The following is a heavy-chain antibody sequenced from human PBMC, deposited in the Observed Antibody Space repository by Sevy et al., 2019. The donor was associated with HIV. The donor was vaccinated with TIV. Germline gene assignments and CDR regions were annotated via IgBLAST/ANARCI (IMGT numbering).Heavy chain of an antibody. CDR3: VAANSWEDY. J-gene: IGHJ4*02. D-gene: IGHD6-13*01. Sequence: GGSLRLSCEGSGYTFSNYWMHWVRQAPGKGLEWVSRVNSDGSSTTYADSVKGRFTISRDNAENTMSLQMNSLRAEDTAVYYCVAANSWEDYWGQGTLVTVSS. CDR2: VNSDGSST. V-gene: IGHV3-74*01. CDR1: GYTFSNYW.